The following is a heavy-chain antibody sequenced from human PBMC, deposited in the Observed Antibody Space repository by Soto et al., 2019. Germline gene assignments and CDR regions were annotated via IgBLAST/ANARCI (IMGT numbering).Heavy chain of an antibody. Sequence: PGGSLRLFCAASGFILSNYAMNWVRQAPGKGLEWVSGISGTGINTYYADSVKGRFTISRDKSKNTLYLQMSGLKVEDTAVYYCAKARSGNYLYCFDYWGHGTPVTISS. CDR1: GFILSNYA. V-gene: IGHV3-23*01. CDR3: AKARSGNYLYCFDY. J-gene: IGHJ4*01. CDR2: ISGTGINT. D-gene: IGHD3-3*01.